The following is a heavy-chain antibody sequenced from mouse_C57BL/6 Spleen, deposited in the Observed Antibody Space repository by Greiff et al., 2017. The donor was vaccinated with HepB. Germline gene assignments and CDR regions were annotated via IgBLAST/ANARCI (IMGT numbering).Heavy chain of an antibody. D-gene: IGHD1-1*02. J-gene: IGHJ4*01. CDR3: ASPLWGYAMDY. V-gene: IGHV5-17*01. Sequence: EVQLVESGGGLVKPGGSLKLSCAASGFTFSDYGMHWVRQAPEKGLEWVAYISSGSSTIYYADTVKGRFTISRDNAKNTLFLQMTSLRSEDTAMYYCASPLWGYAMDYWGQGTSVTVSS. CDR1: GFTFSDYG. CDR2: ISSGSSTI.